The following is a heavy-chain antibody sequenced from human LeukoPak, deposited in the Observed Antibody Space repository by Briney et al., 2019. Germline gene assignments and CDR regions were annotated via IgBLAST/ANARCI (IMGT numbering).Heavy chain of an antibody. CDR2: IYYSGST. V-gene: IGHV4-59*08. Sequence: SETLSLTCTVSGGSISSYYWSWIRQPPGKGLEWIGYIYYSGSTNYNPSLKSRVTISVDTSKNQFSLKLSSVTAADTAVYYCARLIREVRYYDSSGPSHAFDIWGQGTMVTVSS. CDR1: GGSISSYY. D-gene: IGHD3-22*01. J-gene: IGHJ3*02. CDR3: ARLIREVRYYDSSGPSHAFDI.